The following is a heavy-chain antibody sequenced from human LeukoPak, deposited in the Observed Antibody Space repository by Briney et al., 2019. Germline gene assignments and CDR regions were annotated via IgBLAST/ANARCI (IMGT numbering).Heavy chain of an antibody. Sequence: PSETLSLTCAVSGYSISSGYYWGWIRQPPGKGLEWIGNIYHSGSTYYNPSLKSRVTISVDTSKNQFSLKLSSVTAADTAVYYCARRFSNSHFDYWGQETLVTVSS. J-gene: IGHJ4*02. V-gene: IGHV4-38-2*01. CDR2: IYHSGST. CDR1: GYSISSGYY. CDR3: ARRFSNSHFDY. D-gene: IGHD6-6*01.